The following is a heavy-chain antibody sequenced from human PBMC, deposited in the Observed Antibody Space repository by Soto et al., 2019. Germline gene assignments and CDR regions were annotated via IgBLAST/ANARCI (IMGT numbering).Heavy chain of an antibody. CDR2: IRSKANSYAT. CDR3: TRSTVTKSYYYYGMDV. CDR1: GFTFIGSA. Sequence: PGGSLRLSCAASGFTFIGSAMHWVRQASGKGLEWVGRIRSKANSYATAYAASVKGRFTISRDDSKNTAYLQMNSLKTEDTAVYYCTRSTVTKSYYYYGMDVWGQGTTVTVSS. D-gene: IGHD4-17*01. J-gene: IGHJ6*02. V-gene: IGHV3-73*01.